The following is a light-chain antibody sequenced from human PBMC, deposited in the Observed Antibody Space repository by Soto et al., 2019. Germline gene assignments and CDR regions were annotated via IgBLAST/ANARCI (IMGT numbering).Light chain of an antibody. V-gene: IGLV1-40*01. J-gene: IGLJ2*01. CDR2: GNN. CDR3: QSYDSSLSAVV. Sequence: QAVVTQPPSVSGAPGQRVTISCTGSSSNIGANYDVHWYQQLPGTAPKLLIYGNNNRPSGVPDRFSGSKSDTSASLAITGLQTEDEADYYCQSYDSSLSAVVFGGGTKVTVL. CDR1: SSNIGANYD.